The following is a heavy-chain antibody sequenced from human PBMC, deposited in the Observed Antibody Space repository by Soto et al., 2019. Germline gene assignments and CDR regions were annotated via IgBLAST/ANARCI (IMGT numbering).Heavy chain of an antibody. CDR1: GGTLGHST. CDR3: ARASYCGGGCCPCDY. Sequence: QVQLVQSGPEVKKPGSSVRVSCKASGGTLGHSTITWVRQAPGQGLEWMGRIVSMLGMADYSQKFQGRITISADTSTTTSYLELHSLRPQDTAVYYCARASYCGGGCCPCDYGGQGTLVTVSS. V-gene: IGHV1-69*02. D-gene: IGHD2-21*01. J-gene: IGHJ4*02. CDR2: IVSMLGMA.